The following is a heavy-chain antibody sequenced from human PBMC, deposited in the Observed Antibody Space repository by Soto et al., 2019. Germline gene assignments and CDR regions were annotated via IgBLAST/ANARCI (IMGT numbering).Heavy chain of an antibody. D-gene: IGHD2-2*01. CDR1: GGTFISYV. V-gene: IGHV3-30*18. CDR3: AKDPEGYCSSTRCYTYHGLDV. Sequence: PGGSPRLSRASSGGTFISYVMRLVRQDRSKGLERVAVISYDGSYKYYADSVKGRFTISRDNSKHTLYLQMSSLRVEDTAVYYCAKDPEGYCSSTRCYTYHGLDVWGQGTTVTVSS. J-gene: IGHJ6*02. CDR2: ISYDGSYK.